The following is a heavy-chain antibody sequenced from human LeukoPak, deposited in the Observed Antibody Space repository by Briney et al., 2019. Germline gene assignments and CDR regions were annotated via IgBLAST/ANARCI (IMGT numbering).Heavy chain of an antibody. V-gene: IGHV4-31*03. Sequence: SETLSLTCTVSGGSISSGGYYWSWIRQHPGKGLEWIGYMYYSGSTYYNPSLKSRVTISVDTSKNQFSLKLSSVTAADTAVYYCARVLSDYGDYGGGYYFDYWGQGTLVTVSS. CDR2: MYYSGST. CDR3: ARVLSDYGDYGGGYYFDY. D-gene: IGHD4-17*01. CDR1: GGSISSGGYY. J-gene: IGHJ4*02.